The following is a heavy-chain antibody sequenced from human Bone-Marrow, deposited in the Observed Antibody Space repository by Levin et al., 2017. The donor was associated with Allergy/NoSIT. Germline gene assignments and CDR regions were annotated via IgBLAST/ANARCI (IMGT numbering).Heavy chain of an antibody. V-gene: IGHV4-30-4*01. Sequence: SQTLSLTCCVSSGFIRSDEQYWRWIRQSPGKGLEWIGYTYYSGSTYYNPSLRSRVKMSVDTSKSQFSLELNSVTAADTAVYYCAREVSHYYGSGTFYFDLWGQGILVTVSS. D-gene: IGHD3-10*01. CDR2: TYYSGST. CDR1: SGFIRSDEQY. CDR3: AREVSHYYGSGTFYFDL. J-gene: IGHJ4*01.